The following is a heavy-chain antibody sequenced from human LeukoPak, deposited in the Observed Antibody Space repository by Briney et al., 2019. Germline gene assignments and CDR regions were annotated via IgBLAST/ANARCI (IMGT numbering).Heavy chain of an antibody. CDR2: ILWDGSLK. CDR1: GFAFSAYG. CDR3: AKRKAVATISDFDY. Sequence: PGGSLRLSCAASGFAFSAYGMHWVRQAPGKGLEWVAFILWDGSLKYYVDSVKGRFTSSRDNSKNTLYLQMNSLETEDTAVYYCAKRKAVATISDFDYWGQGTLVTVSS. D-gene: IGHD6-19*01. V-gene: IGHV3-30*02. J-gene: IGHJ4*02.